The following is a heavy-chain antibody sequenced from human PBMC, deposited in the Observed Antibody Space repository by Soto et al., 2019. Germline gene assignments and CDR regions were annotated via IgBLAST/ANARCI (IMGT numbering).Heavy chain of an antibody. CDR1: GYSFTSYA. Sequence: SLNVYCKTAGYSFTSYAMHCRRQAPGQRLEWMGWINAGNGNTKYSQKFQGRVTITRDTSASTAYMELSSLRSEDTAVYYCARDLIYSSGSLDYWGQGTLVTVSS. V-gene: IGHV1-3*01. J-gene: IGHJ4*02. CDR2: INAGNGNT. CDR3: ARDLIYSSGSLDY. D-gene: IGHD6-19*01.